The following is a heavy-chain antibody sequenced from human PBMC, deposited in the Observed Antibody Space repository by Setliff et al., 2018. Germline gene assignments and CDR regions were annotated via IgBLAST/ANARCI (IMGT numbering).Heavy chain of an antibody. CDR3: ARGGTYRYYSSMDV. CDR1: GGSISGAS. J-gene: IGHJ6*04. CDR2: VYYSGAA. Sequence: SETLSLTCTFSGGSISGASIWSWIRQPPGKGLEFIGYVYYSGAANYAPSLKSRVTLSVDTSKNQLSLKLRSVTAADTAVYFCARGGTYRYYSSMDVWGKGTTVTVSS. V-gene: IGHV4-59*01.